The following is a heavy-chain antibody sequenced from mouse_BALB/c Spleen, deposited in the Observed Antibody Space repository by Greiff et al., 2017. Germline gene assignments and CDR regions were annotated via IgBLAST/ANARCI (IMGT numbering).Heavy chain of an antibody. CDR3: ARYAMDY. Sequence: VQLQQSGAELAKPGASVKMSCKASGYTFTSYWMHWVKQRPGQGLEWIGYINPSTGYTEYNQKFKDKATLTADKSSSTAYMQLSSLTSEDSAAYYCARYAMDYWGQGTSVTVSS. J-gene: IGHJ4*01. CDR2: INPSTGYT. V-gene: IGHV1-7*01. CDR1: GYTFTSYW.